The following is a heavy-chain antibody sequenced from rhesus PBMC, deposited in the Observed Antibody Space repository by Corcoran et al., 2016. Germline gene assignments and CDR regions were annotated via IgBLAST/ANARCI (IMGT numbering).Heavy chain of an antibody. J-gene: IGHJ6*01. CDR3: AKPYGLDS. CDR1: GFTFSSYG. CDR2: ISNGGGST. Sequence: EVQLVESGGGLVQPGGSLRLSCAASGFTFSSYGMSWVRQAPGKGLELVSYISNGGGSTYYADSVKGRFTISRDNSKNTLSLQMNSLRAEDTAVYYCAKPYGLDSWGQGVVVTVSS. V-gene: IGHV3S5*01.